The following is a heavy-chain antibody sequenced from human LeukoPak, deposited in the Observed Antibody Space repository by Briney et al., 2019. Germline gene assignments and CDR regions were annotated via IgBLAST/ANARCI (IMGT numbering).Heavy chain of an antibody. Sequence: GGSLRLSCAASGFTFSSYGMHWVRQAPGKGLEWVAFIRYDGSNKYYADSVKGRFTISRDNSKNTLYLQMNSLRAEDTAVYYCARDPGVTTMPIHFEGQTHWGQGTLVTVSS. CDR1: GFTFSSYG. J-gene: IGHJ4*02. D-gene: IGHD4-17*01. CDR3: ARDPGVTTMPIHFEGQTH. V-gene: IGHV3-30*02. CDR2: IRYDGSNK.